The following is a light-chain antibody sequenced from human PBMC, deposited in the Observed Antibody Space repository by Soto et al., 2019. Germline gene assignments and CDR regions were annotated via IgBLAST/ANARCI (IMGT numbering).Light chain of an antibody. CDR3: QEYGSSRT. J-gene: IGKJ1*01. Sequence: EIVLTQSPGTLSLSPGERATLSCRASQSFSSSSLAWYQQKLGQAPRLLIYDASSRATGIPDRFSGSGSGTDFPLTISRLEPEDFAVYYCQEYGSSRTFGQGTKVEIK. V-gene: IGKV3-20*01. CDR1: QSFSSSS. CDR2: DAS.